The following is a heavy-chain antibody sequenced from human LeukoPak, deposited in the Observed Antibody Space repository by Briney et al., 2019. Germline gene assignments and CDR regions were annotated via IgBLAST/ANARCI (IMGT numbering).Heavy chain of an antibody. Sequence: PGGSLRLSCAASGFTFSNYNMNWVRQAPGKGLEWVSCISISSNYIYYPDSVKGRFTISRDNAKNSLYLQMNSLRAEDTAVYYCANRRPSAVAAFDIWGQGTMVTVSS. CDR3: ANRRPSAVAAFDI. CDR1: GFTFSNYN. D-gene: IGHD2-15*01. J-gene: IGHJ3*02. V-gene: IGHV3-21*01. CDR2: ISISSNYI.